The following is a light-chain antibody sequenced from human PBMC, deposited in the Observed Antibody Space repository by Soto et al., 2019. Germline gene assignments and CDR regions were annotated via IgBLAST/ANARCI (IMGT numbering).Light chain of an antibody. CDR1: SSDFGAYDF. Sequence: QSVLTQPASVSGSPGQSITISCTGTSSDFGAYDFVSWYQQHPDKAPKLMIYEVSNRPSGVSNRFSGSKSVNTATLTISGLQAEDEADYYCSSYTSSSTYVFGTGTKVTV. CDR3: SSYTSSSTYV. J-gene: IGLJ1*01. V-gene: IGLV2-14*03. CDR2: EVS.